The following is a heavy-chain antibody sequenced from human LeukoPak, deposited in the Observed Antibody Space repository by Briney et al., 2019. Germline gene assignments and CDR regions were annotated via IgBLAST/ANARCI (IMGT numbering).Heavy chain of an antibody. D-gene: IGHD2-15*01. J-gene: IGHJ3*02. Sequence: ASVKVSCKASGYTFTGYYMHWVRQAPGQGLEWMGWINPNSGGTNYAQKFQGRVTMTRDTSISTAYMELSRLRSDDTAVYYCARDHCSGGSCYGGDAFDIWGQGTMVTVSS. CDR3: ARDHCSGGSCYGGDAFDI. V-gene: IGHV1-2*02. CDR1: GYTFTGYY. CDR2: INPNSGGT.